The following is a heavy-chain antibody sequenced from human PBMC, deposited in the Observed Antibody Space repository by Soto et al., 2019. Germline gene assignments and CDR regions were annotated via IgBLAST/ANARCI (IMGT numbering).Heavy chain of an antibody. Sequence: GGSRRLSCSVSGVKFGNVDVSCVLQAPGKGLEWVSTISGSGGSRYYADSVKGRFTISRDNSKNTLYLQMNSLRAEDTAVYYCANQAGNWNYGAFNFWGQGTMVTVSS. CDR2: ISGSGGSR. V-gene: IGHV3-23*01. CDR1: GVKFGNVD. CDR3: ANQAGNWNYGAFNF. J-gene: IGHJ3*01. D-gene: IGHD1-7*01.